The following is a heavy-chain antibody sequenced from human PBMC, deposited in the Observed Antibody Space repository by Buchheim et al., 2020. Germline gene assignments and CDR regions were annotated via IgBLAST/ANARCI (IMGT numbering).Heavy chain of an antibody. V-gene: IGHV3-72*01. CDR2: SRDKPGRYTT. CDR1: GFSFSDYY. Sequence: EVQLVESGGGLVQPGGSLRLSCATSGFSFSDYYIDWVRQAPGRGLEWVARSRDKPGRYTTEYAASVKGRFTISRDVSRNLVSLQMNSLKTEDTAVYHCTRSLAGFGNFDYWGQGTL. D-gene: IGHD3-16*01. J-gene: IGHJ4*02. CDR3: TRSLAGFGNFDY.